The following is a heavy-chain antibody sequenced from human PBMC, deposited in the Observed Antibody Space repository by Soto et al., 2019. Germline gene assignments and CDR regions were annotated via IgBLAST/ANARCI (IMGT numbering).Heavy chain of an antibody. D-gene: IGHD4-17*01. CDR1: GFTFSSYG. J-gene: IGHJ6*02. CDR2: IWYDGSNK. V-gene: IGHV3-33*01. CDR3: ARNDYGDYVWWSFYYYYGMDV. Sequence: PGGSLRLSCAASGFTFSSYGMHWVRQAPGKGLEWVAVIWYDGSNKYYADSVKGRFTISRDNSKNTLYLQMNSLRAEDTAVYYCARNDYGDYVWWSFYYYYGMDVRGQGTKVTVSS.